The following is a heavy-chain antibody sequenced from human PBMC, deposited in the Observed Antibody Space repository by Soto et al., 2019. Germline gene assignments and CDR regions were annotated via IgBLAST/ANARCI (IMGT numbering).Heavy chain of an antibody. CDR1: GFTFSDYY. CDR2: ISSSGSTI. D-gene: IGHD1-7*01. J-gene: IGHJ5*02. Sequence: GGSLRLSCAASGFTFSDYYMSWIRQAPGKGLEWVSYISSSGSTIYYADSVKGRFTISRDNAKNSLYLQMNSLRAEDTAVYYCARDSELELESGNWFDPWGQGTLVTVSS. V-gene: IGHV3-11*01. CDR3: ARDSELELESGNWFDP.